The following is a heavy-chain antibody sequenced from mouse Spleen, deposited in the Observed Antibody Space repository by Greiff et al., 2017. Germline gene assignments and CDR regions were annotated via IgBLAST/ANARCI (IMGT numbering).Heavy chain of an antibody. CDR2: INPGSGGT. CDR1: GYAFTNYL. CDR3: ARNYGSDYFDY. J-gene: IGHJ2*01. D-gene: IGHD1-1*01. Sequence: VQLQQSGAELVRPGTSVKVSCKASGYAFTNYLIEWVKQRPGQGLEWIGVINPGSGGTNYNEKFKGKATLTADKSSSTAYMQLSSLTSEDSAVYFCARNYGSDYFDYWGQGTTLTVSS. V-gene: IGHV1-54*01.